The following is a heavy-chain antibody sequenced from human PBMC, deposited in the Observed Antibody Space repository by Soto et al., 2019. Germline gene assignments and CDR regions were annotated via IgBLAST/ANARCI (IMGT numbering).Heavy chain of an antibody. J-gene: IGHJ4*02. CDR3: ARDRDDYGSGNYYNRIDF. Sequence: QVQVIQSGAEVKKPGSSVKVSCQGSGGIFSTYAISWLRQAPGQGLEWMGGIIPIFGTPNYAQNFQGRVTITADESTRTDYMGLSGLRSEDTAVYYCARDRDDYGSGNYYNRIDFWGQGTLVTVSS. D-gene: IGHD3-10*01. V-gene: IGHV1-69*01. CDR2: IIPIFGTP. CDR1: GGIFSTYA.